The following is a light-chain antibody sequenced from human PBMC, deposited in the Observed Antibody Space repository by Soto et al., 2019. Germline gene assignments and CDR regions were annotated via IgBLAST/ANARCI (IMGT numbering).Light chain of an antibody. J-gene: IGLJ3*02. V-gene: IGLV2-8*01. CDR2: EVS. Sequence: QSALTQPPSASGSPGQSVTISCTGTSSDVGGYNYVSWYQQHPGKAPKLMIYEVSERPSGVPDRFSGSKSGNTASLTVSGLQAHDEADYYCTSYAGSNNLVFGGGTKLTVL. CDR1: SSDVGGYNY. CDR3: TSYAGSNNLV.